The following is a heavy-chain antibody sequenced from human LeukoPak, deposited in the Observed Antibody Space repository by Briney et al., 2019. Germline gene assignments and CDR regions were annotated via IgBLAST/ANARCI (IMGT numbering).Heavy chain of an antibody. CDR3: ARAGLSGYAPYDAFDI. Sequence: SETLSLTCAVSGGSISSGGYSWSWLRQPPGKGLEWIGYIYHSGSTYYNPSLKSRVTISVDRSKNQFSLKLSSVTAADTAVYYCARAGLSGYAPYDAFDIWGQGTMVTVSS. J-gene: IGHJ3*02. CDR1: GGSISSGGYS. V-gene: IGHV4-30-2*01. D-gene: IGHD5-12*01. CDR2: IYHSGST.